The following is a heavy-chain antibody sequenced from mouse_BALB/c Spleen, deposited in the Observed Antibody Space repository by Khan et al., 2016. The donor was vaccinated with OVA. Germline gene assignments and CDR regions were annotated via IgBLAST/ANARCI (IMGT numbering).Heavy chain of an antibody. Sequence: QIQLVQSGPELKKPGETVKISCKASGYTFTHYGMNWVKQAPGKGLKWMGWINTYTGEPTYADDFKGRFVFSLETSASTAYLQISNLKNEDMTTYFCARISSYWYSDVWGAGTTVTVSS. V-gene: IGHV9-1*02. CDR3: ARISSYWYSDV. D-gene: IGHD6-2*01. CDR2: INTYTGEP. CDR1: GYTFTHYG. J-gene: IGHJ1*01.